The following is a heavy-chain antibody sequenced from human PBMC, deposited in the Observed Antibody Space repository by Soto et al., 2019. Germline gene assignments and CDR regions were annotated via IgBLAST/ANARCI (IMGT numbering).Heavy chain of an antibody. CDR2: ISYGGSNK. J-gene: IGHJ6*02. CDR1: GFTFSSYG. V-gene: IGHV3-30*18. CDR3: AKDWYSSSSYYYYYGMDV. Sequence: PGGSLRLSCAASGFTFSSYGMHWVRQAPGKGLEWVAVISYGGSNKYYADSVKGRFTISRDNSKNTLYLQMNSLRAEDTAVYYCAKDWYSSSSYYYYYGMDVWGQGTTVTVSS. D-gene: IGHD6-13*01.